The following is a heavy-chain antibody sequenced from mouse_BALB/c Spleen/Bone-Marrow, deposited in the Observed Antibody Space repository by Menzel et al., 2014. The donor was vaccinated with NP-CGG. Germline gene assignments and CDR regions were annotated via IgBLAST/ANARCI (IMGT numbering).Heavy chain of an antibody. CDR2: IYPGNSDT. Sequence: EVQLQQSGTVLARPGASVKMSCKASGYSFTSYWMHWVKQRPGQGLEWIGAIYPGNSDTSYNQKFKGEAKLTAVTSASTAYMELSSLTNEDSAVYYCTPLLRLAYWGQGTLVTVSA. CDR3: TPLLRLAY. V-gene: IGHV1-5*01. J-gene: IGHJ3*01. D-gene: IGHD1-2*01. CDR1: GYSFTSYW.